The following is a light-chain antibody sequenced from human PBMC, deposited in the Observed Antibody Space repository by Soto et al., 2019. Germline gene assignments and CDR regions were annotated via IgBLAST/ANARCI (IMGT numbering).Light chain of an antibody. Sequence: DIQLTQSPSFLSASVGDRVTITCRASQGISSYLAWYQQKPGKAPKLLIYAASTLQSGVPSRFSGSGSGTEFTLKISSLQPADFATDYCQQLNSYPWTFGQGTKVELQ. CDR2: AAS. J-gene: IGKJ1*01. CDR3: QQLNSYPWT. CDR1: QGISSY. V-gene: IGKV1-9*01.